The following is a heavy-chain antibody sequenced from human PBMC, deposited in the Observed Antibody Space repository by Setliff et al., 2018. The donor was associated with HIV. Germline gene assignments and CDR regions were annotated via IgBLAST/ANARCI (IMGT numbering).Heavy chain of an antibody. CDR2: INVGKGNT. CDR3: ARGALLAVFDFDH. CDR1: GYTFTTCS. V-gene: IGHV1-3*01. D-gene: IGHD2-15*01. Sequence: ASVKVSCKTSGYTFTTCSIHWVRQAPGQSLEWMGWINVGKGNTKYSQELQGRITITTDTSANTAYMELSSLRSDDTAVYFCARGALLAVFDFDHWGHGTLVTVSS. J-gene: IGHJ4*01.